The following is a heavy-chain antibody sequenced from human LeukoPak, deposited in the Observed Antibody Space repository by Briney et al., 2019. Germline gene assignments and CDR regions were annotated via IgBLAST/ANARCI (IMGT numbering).Heavy chain of an antibody. CDR2: ISTYNGNT. V-gene: IGHV1-18*01. D-gene: IGHD6-13*01. Sequence: APLRVSCKPSGYTFSTYGIRWVRQAPGQGLEWMGGISTYNGNTYYALKLQGRVTMTTDTSTSTAYMELRSLRSDDTAVYYCAREKTRLAAGDAFDIWGQGTMVTVSS. CDR1: GYTFSTYG. J-gene: IGHJ3*02. CDR3: AREKTRLAAGDAFDI.